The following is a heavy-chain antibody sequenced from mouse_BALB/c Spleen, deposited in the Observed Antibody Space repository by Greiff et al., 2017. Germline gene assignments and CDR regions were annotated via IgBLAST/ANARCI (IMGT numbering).Heavy chain of an antibody. CDR3: AKTRDYAMDY. J-gene: IGHJ4*01. CDR2: IWRGGST. Sequence: VQGVESGPSLVQPSQSLSITCTVSGFSLTSYGVHWVRQSPGKGLEWLGVIWRGGSTDYNAAFMSRLSITKDNSKSQVFFKMNSLQADDTAIYYCAKTRDYAMDYWGQGTSVTVSS. CDR1: GFSLTSYG. V-gene: IGHV2-5-1*01.